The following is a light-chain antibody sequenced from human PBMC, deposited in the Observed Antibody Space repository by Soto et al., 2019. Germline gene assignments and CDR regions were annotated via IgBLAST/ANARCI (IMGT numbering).Light chain of an antibody. CDR3: QQYYSTPYT. CDR1: QSVLYSSNNKNY. J-gene: IGKJ2*01. CDR2: WAS. V-gene: IGKV4-1*01. Sequence: DIVMTQSPDSLAVSLGERATINCKSSQSVLYSSNNKNYLAWYQQKQDQPPKLLISWASTRESGVPDRFSGSGSGTDFTLTISSLQAEDVAVYYCQQYYSTPYTFGQGTKLEIK.